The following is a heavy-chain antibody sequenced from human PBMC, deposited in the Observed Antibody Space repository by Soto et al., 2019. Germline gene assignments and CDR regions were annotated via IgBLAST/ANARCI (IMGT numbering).Heavy chain of an antibody. V-gene: IGHV3-73*01. CDR2: IRSKANSYAT. Sequence: EVQLVESGGGLVQPGGSLKLSCAASGFTFSGSAMHWVRQASGKGLEWVGRIRSKANSYATAYAASVKGRFTISRDDSKNTAYLQMNSLKTEDTAVYYCTMGIWWTGTGDAFDIWGQGTMVTVSS. CDR1: GFTFSGSA. CDR3: TMGIWWTGTGDAFDI. J-gene: IGHJ3*02. D-gene: IGHD2-8*02.